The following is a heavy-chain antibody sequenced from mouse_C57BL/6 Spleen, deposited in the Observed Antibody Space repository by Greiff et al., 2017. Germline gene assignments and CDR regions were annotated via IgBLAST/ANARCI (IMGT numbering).Heavy chain of an antibody. Sequence: VQLQQPGTELVKPGASVKLSCKASGYTFTSYWMHWVKQRPGQGLEWIGNINPSNGGTNYTEKFKSKATVPVDTSSSTAYMQLSSRTSEDSAVYYCAREGVYDYDDGSFAYWGQGTLVTVSA. CDR3: AREGVYDYDDGSFAY. CDR2: INPSNGGT. J-gene: IGHJ3*01. V-gene: IGHV1-53*01. D-gene: IGHD2-4*01. CDR1: GYTFTSYW.